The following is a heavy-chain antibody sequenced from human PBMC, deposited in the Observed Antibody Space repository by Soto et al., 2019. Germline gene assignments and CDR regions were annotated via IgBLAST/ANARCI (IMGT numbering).Heavy chain of an antibody. D-gene: IGHD3-10*01. J-gene: IGHJ6*02. Sequence: EASVKVSCKASGYTFTSYAMHWVRQAPGQRLEWMGWINAGNGNTKYSQKFQGRVTITRDTSASTAYMELSSLRSEDTAVYYCARDQVTMVRGVTIYYYGMDVWGQGTTVTVSS. CDR2: INAGNGNT. CDR3: ARDQVTMVRGVTIYYYGMDV. V-gene: IGHV1-3*01. CDR1: GYTFTSYA.